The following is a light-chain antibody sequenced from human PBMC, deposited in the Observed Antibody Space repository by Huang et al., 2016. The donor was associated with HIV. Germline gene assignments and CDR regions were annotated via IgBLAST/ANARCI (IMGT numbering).Light chain of an antibody. CDR2: DAS. Sequence: DIQMTQSPSSLSASVGDKVTITCQASKDINNYLNWYQQKRGGAPNLLIYDASNLETGVPSRFIGGGSGTNFTFTISSLHPEDVATYFCQHYDDLPIFGPGTRVDI. CDR1: KDINNY. V-gene: IGKV1-33*01. CDR3: QHYDDLPI. J-gene: IGKJ3*01.